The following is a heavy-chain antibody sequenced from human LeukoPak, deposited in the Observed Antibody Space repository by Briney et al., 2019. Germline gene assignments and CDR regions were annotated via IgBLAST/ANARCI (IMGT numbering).Heavy chain of an antibody. J-gene: IGHJ4*02. V-gene: IGHV3-30*02. CDR1: GFTFSSYG. CDR2: IRYDGSNK. D-gene: IGHD3-22*01. Sequence: GGSLRLSCAASGFTFSSYGMHWVRQAPGKGLEWVAFIRYDGSNKYYADSVKGRFTISRDNSKNTLYLQMNSLRAEDTAVYYCVTPRRYYDSSGYYFDYWGQGTLVTVSS. CDR3: VTPRRYYDSSGYYFDY.